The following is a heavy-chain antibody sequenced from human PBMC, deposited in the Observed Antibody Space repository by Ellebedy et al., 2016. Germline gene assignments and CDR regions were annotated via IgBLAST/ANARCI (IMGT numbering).Heavy chain of an antibody. CDR3: ARDGGFCNGGACYAS. D-gene: IGHD2-8*02. CDR1: GFTFTTYA. J-gene: IGHJ5*02. Sequence: GESLKISCAVSGFTFTTYAMTWVRQAPGKGLEWVSSITGSGAGTYYADSVKGRFTISRDNSKNTLYLQMSSLRAEDTAIYYCARDGGFCNGGACYASWGQGTLVTVSS. V-gene: IGHV3-23*01. CDR2: ITGSGAGT.